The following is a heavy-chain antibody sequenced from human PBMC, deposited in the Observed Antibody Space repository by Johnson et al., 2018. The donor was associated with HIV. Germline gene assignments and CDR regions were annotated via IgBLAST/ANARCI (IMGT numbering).Heavy chain of an antibody. CDR3: AKVARYGGSGWVDAFDI. CDR1: GFTFSSYG. D-gene: IGHD6-19*01. V-gene: IGHV3-30*02. J-gene: IGHJ3*02. Sequence: QLVESGGGLVKPGGSLRLSCAASGFTFSSYGMHWVRQAPGKGLEWVAFIRYDGSNKYYADSVKGRFTISRDNSKNTGLLQMNTLRADDQAVYYCAKVARYGGSGWVDAFDIWGQGTMVTVS. CDR2: IRYDGSNK.